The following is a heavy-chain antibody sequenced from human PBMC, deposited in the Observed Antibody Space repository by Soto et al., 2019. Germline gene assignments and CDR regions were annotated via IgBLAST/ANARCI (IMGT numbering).Heavy chain of an antibody. V-gene: IGHV1-58*02. Sequence: QMQLVQSGPEVKKPGTSVKVSCKASGFTFTSSAMQWVRQARGQRLEWIGWIVVGSGNTNYAQKFQERVTITRDMSTTTAYMELSSLRSEDTAVYYCAAGGTYYYGSGRGADAFDIWGQGTMVTVSS. CDR3: AAGGTYYYGSGRGADAFDI. CDR2: IVVGSGNT. CDR1: GFTFTSSA. J-gene: IGHJ3*02. D-gene: IGHD3-10*01.